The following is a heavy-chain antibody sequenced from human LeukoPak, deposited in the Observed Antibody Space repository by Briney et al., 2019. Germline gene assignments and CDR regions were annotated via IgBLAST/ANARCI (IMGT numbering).Heavy chain of an antibody. CDR3: ARGSLVSGYYV. CDR2: INHSGST. D-gene: IGHD3-22*01. V-gene: IGHV4-34*01. J-gene: IGHJ4*02. Sequence: PSETLSLTCAVYGGSFSGYYWSWIRQPPGKGLEWIGEINHSGSTNYNPSLKSRVTISVDTSKNQFSLKLSSVTAADTAVYYCARGSLVSGYYVWGQGTLVTVSS. CDR1: GGSFSGYY.